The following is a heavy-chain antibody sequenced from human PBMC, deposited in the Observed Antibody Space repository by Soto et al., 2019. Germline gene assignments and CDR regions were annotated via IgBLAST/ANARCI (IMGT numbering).Heavy chain of an antibody. CDR3: ARGAPKNHIVATITPSY. Sequence: VGSLRLSCAASGFTFSSYEMNWVRQAPGKGLEWVSYISSSGSTIYYADSVKGRFTISRDNAKNSLYPQMNSLRAEDTAVYYCARGAPKNHIVATITPSYWGQGTLVTVSS. CDR1: GFTFSSYE. J-gene: IGHJ4*02. V-gene: IGHV3-48*03. D-gene: IGHD5-12*01. CDR2: ISSSGSTI.